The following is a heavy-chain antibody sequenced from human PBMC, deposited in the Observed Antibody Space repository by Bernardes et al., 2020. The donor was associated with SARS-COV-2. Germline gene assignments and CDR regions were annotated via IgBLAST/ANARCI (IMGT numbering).Heavy chain of an antibody. CDR2: ISAYNGDT. D-gene: IGHD5-18*01. CDR1: GYTFTSYG. J-gene: IGHJ5*02. CDR3: ATVVGYTYGGGWFDP. Sequence: ASVKVSCKASGYTFTSYGISWVRQAPGQGLEWMGWISAYNGDTSYAQNLQGRVTMTTDTSTSTAYMELRSRRSDDTAVYFCATVVGYTYGGGWFDPWGQGTQVTVSS. V-gene: IGHV1-18*01.